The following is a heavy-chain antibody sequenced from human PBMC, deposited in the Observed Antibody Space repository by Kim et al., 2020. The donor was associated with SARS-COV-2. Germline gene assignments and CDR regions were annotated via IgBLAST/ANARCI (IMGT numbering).Heavy chain of an antibody. CDR1: GFTFDDYA. V-gene: IGHV3-43D*03. Sequence: GGSLRLSCAASGFTFDDYAMHWVRQAPGKGLEWVSLISWDGGSTYYADSVKGRFTISRDNSKNSLYLQMNSLRAEDTALYYCAKAGAPDLSSYSWYYGMDVWGQGTTVTVSS. J-gene: IGHJ6*02. CDR2: ISWDGGST. D-gene: IGHD2-15*01. CDR3: AKAGAPDLSSYSWYYGMDV.